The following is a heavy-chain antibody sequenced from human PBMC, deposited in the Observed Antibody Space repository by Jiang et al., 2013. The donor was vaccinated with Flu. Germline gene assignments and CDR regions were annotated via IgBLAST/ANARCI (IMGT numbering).Heavy chain of an antibody. CDR2: IDPSDSYT. V-gene: IGHV5-10-1*01. J-gene: IGHJ4*02. D-gene: IGHD1-7*01. Sequence: VRQMPGKGLEWMGRIDPSDSYTNYSPSFQGHVTISADKSINTAYLQWSSLKASDTAMYYCARHERSDWNYYYGIDYWGQGTLVTVSS. CDR3: ARHERSDWNYYYGIDY.